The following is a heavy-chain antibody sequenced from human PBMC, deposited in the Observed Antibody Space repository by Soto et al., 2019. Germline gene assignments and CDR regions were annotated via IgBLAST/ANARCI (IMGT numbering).Heavy chain of an antibody. CDR3: ARDWEIGYCSSTSCTTYYYGMDV. J-gene: IGHJ6*02. CDR1: GGSISGGGYY. Sequence: SETLSLTCTVSGGSISGGGYYWSWIRQHPGKGLEWIGYIYYSGSTYYNPSLKSRVTISVDTSKNQFSLKLSSVTAADTAVYYCARDWEIGYCSSTSCTTYYYGMDVWGQGTTVTVSS. V-gene: IGHV4-31*03. D-gene: IGHD2-2*01. CDR2: IYYSGST.